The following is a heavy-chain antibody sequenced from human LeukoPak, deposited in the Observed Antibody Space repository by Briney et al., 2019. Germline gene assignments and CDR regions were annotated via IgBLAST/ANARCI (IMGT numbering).Heavy chain of an antibody. J-gene: IGHJ4*02. D-gene: IGHD3-22*01. V-gene: IGHV4-34*01. CDR3: ARGSGGYYSGYFDY. CDR1: GGSLSGYY. CDR2: INHSGST. Sequence: SETLSLTCAVYGGSLSGYYWSWIRQPPGKGLEWIGEINHSGSTNYNPSLKSRVTISVDTSKNQFSLKLSSVTAADTAVYYCARGSGGYYSGYFDYWGQGTLVTVSS.